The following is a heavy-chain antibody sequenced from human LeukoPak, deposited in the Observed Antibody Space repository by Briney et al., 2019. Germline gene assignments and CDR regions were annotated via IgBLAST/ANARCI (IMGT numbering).Heavy chain of an antibody. V-gene: IGHV4-59*01. Sequence: SETLSLTCTVSGGSTSSYYWSWIRQPPGKGLEWIGYIYYSGSTNYNPSLKSRVTISVDTSKNQFSLKLSSVTAADTAVYYCARWPAAAQTGYFDYWGQGTLVTVSS. J-gene: IGHJ4*02. CDR3: ARWPAAAQTGYFDY. CDR1: GGSTSSYY. D-gene: IGHD6-13*01. CDR2: IYYSGST.